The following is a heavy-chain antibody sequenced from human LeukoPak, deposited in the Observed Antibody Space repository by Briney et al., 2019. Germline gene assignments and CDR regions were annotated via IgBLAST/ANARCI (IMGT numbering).Heavy chain of an antibody. V-gene: IGHV3-23*01. J-gene: IGHJ3*02. D-gene: IGHD3-10*01. CDR3: ARDQRVGYGSGSWAFDI. CDR1: GFSFSTYA. Sequence: GGSLRLSCAASGFSFSTYAMSWVRQAPGKGLEWVSAISGSGDNNDNTYYADSVKGQFTISRDNSKNSLYLQMNSLRAEDTAVYYCARDQRVGYGSGSWAFDIWGQGTMVTVSS. CDR2: ISGSGDNNDNT.